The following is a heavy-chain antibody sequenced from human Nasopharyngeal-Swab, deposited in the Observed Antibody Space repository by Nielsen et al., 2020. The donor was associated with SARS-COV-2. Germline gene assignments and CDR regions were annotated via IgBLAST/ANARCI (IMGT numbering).Heavy chain of an antibody. Sequence: GESLRLSCAASGFTFSSYGMHWVRQAPGKGLEWVAVIWYDGSNKYYADSVKGRFTISRDNSKNTLYLQMNSLRAEDTAVYYCARGYYYDSSGYPLDAFDIWGQGTMVTVSS. V-gene: IGHV3-33*01. CDR2: IWYDGSNK. J-gene: IGHJ3*02. CDR3: ARGYYYDSSGYPLDAFDI. CDR1: GFTFSSYG. D-gene: IGHD3-22*01.